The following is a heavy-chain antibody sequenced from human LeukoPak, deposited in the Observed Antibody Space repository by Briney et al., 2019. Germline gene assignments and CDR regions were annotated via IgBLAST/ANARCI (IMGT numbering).Heavy chain of an antibody. Sequence: ASVKVSCKASGYIFSNYYIHWVRQAPGQGLEWMGWINPNSGGTNYAQKFQGRVTMTRDTSISTAYMALSRLRSDDTAVYYCAVFPGIVGATPLRNDAFDIWGQGTMVTVSS. CDR1: GYIFSNYY. CDR3: AVFPGIVGATPLRNDAFDI. D-gene: IGHD1-26*01. V-gene: IGHV1-2*02. J-gene: IGHJ3*02. CDR2: INPNSGGT.